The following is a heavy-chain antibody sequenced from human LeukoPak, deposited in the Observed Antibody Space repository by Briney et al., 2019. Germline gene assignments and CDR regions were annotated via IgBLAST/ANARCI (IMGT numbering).Heavy chain of an antibody. D-gene: IGHD2-2*01. J-gene: IGHJ5*02. CDR1: GYSISSGYQ. V-gene: IGHV4-38-2*02. CDR3: AGDPRWLTPDCTSTSCYENYFAP. Sequence: PSETLSLTCAVSGYSISSGYQWAWIRQPPGGGLEWIGSVHHNAGAHYNPSLRSRVTISVDTSKNHFSLKLNSVTVADTAIYYCAGDPRWLTPDCTSTSCYENYFAPWGQGTLVTVSS. CDR2: VHHNAGA.